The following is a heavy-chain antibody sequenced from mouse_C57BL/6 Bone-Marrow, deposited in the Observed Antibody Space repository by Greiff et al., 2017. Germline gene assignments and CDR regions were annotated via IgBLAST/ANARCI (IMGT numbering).Heavy chain of an antibody. J-gene: IGHJ2*01. Sequence: EVQLQQSGAELVRPGASVKLSCTASGFNIKDDYIHWVKQRPEQGLEWIGWIDPEIGDTEYASKFQGKATITSDTSSNTAYLQLSRLTSEYTAVYYCSSLYGNYFDFWGQGTPLTVAS. V-gene: IGHV14-4*01. D-gene: IGHD2-10*02. CDR3: SSLYGNYFDF. CDR1: GFNIKDDY. CDR2: IDPEIGDT.